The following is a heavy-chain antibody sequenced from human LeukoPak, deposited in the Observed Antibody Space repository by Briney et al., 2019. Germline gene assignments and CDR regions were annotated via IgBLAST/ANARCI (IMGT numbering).Heavy chain of an antibody. J-gene: IGHJ4*02. CDR3: ARDGSGSYYGGSDY. D-gene: IGHD3-10*01. Sequence: ASVKVSCKASGYTFTGYYMHWVRQAPGQGLEWMGWINPNSDDTKYAQKFQGRVTMTRDTSIFTAYMELSSLRSDDTAVYYCARDGSGSYYGGSDYWGQGTLVTVSS. V-gene: IGHV1-2*02. CDR2: INPNSDDT. CDR1: GYTFTGYY.